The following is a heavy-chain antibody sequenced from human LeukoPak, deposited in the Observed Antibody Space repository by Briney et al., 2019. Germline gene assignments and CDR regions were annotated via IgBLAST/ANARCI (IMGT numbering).Heavy chain of an antibody. J-gene: IGHJ4*02. D-gene: IGHD6-19*01. CDR1: GFTFSTSD. Sequence: GPCLRLSCAASGFTFSTSDMSWVRQAPGKGLEWVSRVSGSGSRTSYADSVKRRFTISRENPMNPVYLHVNSLRADDTAVYFCAREGSVPGTGYIDSCGQGTLVTVSS. CDR3: AREGSVPGTGYIDS. CDR2: VSGSGSRT. V-gene: IGHV3-23*01.